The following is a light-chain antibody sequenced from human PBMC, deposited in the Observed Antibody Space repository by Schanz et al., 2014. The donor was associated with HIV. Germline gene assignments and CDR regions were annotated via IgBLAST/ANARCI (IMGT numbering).Light chain of an antibody. CDR1: SSDVGGYNY. J-gene: IGLJ2*01. CDR3: SSYAGSNNLVV. Sequence: QSALTQPASVSGSPGQSITISCTGTSSDVGGYNYVSWYQQHPGKAPKLMIYDVSNRPSGVSNRFSGSKSGNTASLTVSGLQDEDEADYYCSSYAGSNNLVVFGGGTKRPS. CDR2: DVS. V-gene: IGLV2-14*03.